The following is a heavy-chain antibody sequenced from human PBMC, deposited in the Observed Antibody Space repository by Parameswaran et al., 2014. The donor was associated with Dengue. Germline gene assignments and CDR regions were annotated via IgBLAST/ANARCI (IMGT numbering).Heavy chain of an antibody. D-gene: IGHD3-22*01. Sequence: WVRQAPGQGLEWIGWINPKTGETKFAPRFQGRVTLTRDSSIVTAYLDVKKLRSDDTAVYYCMQESGDYDTSGLAFDMWGQGTVVTVSS. CDR3: MQESGDYDTSGLAFDM. J-gene: IGHJ3*02. V-gene: IGHV1-2*02. CDR2: INPKTGET.